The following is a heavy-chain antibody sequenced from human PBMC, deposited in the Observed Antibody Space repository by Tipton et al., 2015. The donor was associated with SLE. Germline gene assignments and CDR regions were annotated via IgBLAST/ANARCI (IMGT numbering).Heavy chain of an antibody. D-gene: IGHD3-3*01. CDR2: ISGGGGST. Sequence: SLRLSCIASGFSFRSYAMSWVRRAPGRGLEWVSAISGGGGSTYYADSVKGRFTISTDISKNTLFLQLNNLGADDTAIYYCAKWGGRLTVFGVAKSSYYSYGMDVWGQGTTVTVSS. CDR3: AKWGGRLTVFGVAKSSYYSYGMDV. V-gene: IGHV3-23*01. CDR1: GFSFRSYA. J-gene: IGHJ6*02.